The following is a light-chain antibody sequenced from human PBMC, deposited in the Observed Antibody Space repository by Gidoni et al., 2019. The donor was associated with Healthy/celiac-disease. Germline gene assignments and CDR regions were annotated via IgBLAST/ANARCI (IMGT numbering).Light chain of an antibody. CDR3: QQTKTAPFT. J-gene: IGKJ3*01. Sequence: DIQMTQSPSSLSASVGDRVTITCRANENIDNRLNLYRQTPGKSPELLISASSNVLGGVPSRFSGSGFVTDFTLSISCLQSEDLANYYCQQTKTAPFTFGPGTKVDLK. CDR1: ENIDNR. CDR2: ASS. V-gene: IGKV1-39*01.